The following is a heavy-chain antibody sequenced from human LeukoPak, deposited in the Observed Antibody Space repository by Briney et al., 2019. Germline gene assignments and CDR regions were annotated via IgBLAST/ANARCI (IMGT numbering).Heavy chain of an antibody. V-gene: IGHV3-23*01. CDR1: GFTFSSYG. D-gene: IGHD5-12*01. CDR2: VSGSGDST. Sequence: PGGSLRLSCAASGFTFSSYGTSWVRQAPGKGLEWVSGVSGSGDSTYYADSVKGRFTISRDNSKNTLFLQMTSLRGDDTAVYYCAKVRWATRDAFDVWGQGTMVAVS. J-gene: IGHJ3*01. CDR3: AKVRWATRDAFDV.